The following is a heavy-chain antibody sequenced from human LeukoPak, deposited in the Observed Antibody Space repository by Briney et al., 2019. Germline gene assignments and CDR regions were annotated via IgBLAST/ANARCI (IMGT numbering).Heavy chain of an antibody. CDR3: ARGVTGIYYYYYMDV. D-gene: IGHD6-13*01. V-gene: IGHV1-46*01. CDR2: INPSGGST. J-gene: IGHJ6*03. Sequence: ASVKVSCKASGYTFTSYYMHWVRQAPGQGLEWMGIINPSGGSTSYAQRFQGRVTMTRDMSTSTVYMELSRPRSDDTAVYYCARGVTGIYYYYYMDVWGKGTTVTVSS. CDR1: GYTFTSYY.